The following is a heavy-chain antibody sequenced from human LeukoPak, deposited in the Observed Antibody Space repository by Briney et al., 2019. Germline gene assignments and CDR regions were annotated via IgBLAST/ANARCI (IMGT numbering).Heavy chain of an antibody. Sequence: ASVKVSCKASGYTFTGYYMHWVRQAPGQELEWMGWINPNSGGTNYAQKFQGRVTMTRDTSISTAYMELSRLRSDDTAVYYCASLGDYYGSGSYAPFDYWGQGTLVTVSS. D-gene: IGHD3-10*01. CDR3: ASLGDYYGSGSYAPFDY. J-gene: IGHJ4*02. CDR2: INPNSGGT. CDR1: GYTFTGYY. V-gene: IGHV1-2*02.